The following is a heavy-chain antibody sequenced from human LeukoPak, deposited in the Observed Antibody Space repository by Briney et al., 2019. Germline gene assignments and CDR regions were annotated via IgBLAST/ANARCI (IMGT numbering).Heavy chain of an antibody. CDR2: ISGSGGTT. D-gene: IGHD3-10*01. V-gene: IGHV3-23*01. CDR1: GFTFSSYA. Sequence: AGGSLRLSCAASGFTFSSYAMSWVRQGPGKGLEWVSAISGSGGTTYYADSVKGRFTISRDNSKNALYLQMNSLRAEDTAVYYCAQDSGSGSYNKQYYSYYYMDVWGKGTTVTVSS. J-gene: IGHJ6*03. CDR3: AQDSGSGSYNKQYYSYYYMDV.